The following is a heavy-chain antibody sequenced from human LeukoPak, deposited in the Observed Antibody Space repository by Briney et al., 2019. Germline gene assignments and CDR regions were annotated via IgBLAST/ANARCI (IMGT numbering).Heavy chain of an antibody. Sequence: PSETLSLTCTVSGGSISSYYWSWIRQPAGKGLEWIGLIYTSGSTNYNPSLKSRVTMSVDTSKNQFSLKLSSVTAADTAVYYCAREGHYYGSGSYYDWGQGTLVTVSS. CDR1: GGSISSYY. V-gene: IGHV4-4*07. CDR2: IYTSGST. D-gene: IGHD3-10*01. J-gene: IGHJ4*02. CDR3: AREGHYYGSGSYYD.